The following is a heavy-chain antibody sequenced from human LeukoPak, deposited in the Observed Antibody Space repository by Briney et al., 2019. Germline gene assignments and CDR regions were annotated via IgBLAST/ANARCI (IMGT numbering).Heavy chain of an antibody. D-gene: IGHD1-26*01. V-gene: IGHV3-11*01. CDR1: GFTFSDYY. Sequence: GGSLRLSCAASGFTFSDYYMSWIRQAPGKGLEWVSYISSSGSTIYYADSVKGRFTISSENAKKSLYLQMTSLRAEDTAVYYCARRWFLEHSPVGVDYWGQGTLVTVSS. CDR3: ARRWFLEHSPVGVDY. J-gene: IGHJ4*02. CDR2: ISSSGSTI.